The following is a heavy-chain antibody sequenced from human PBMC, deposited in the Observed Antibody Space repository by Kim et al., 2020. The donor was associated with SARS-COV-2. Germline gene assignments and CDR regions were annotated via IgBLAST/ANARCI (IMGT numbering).Heavy chain of an antibody. CDR2: INAGNGNT. Sequence: ASVKVSCKASGYTFTSYAMHWVRQAPGQRLEWMGWINAGNGNTKYSQKFQGRVTITRDTSASTAYMELSSLRSEDTAVYYCARDQGIYCSSTSCRYGMDVWGQGPTVTVS. D-gene: IGHD2-2*01. CDR3: ARDQGIYCSSTSCRYGMDV. CDR1: GYTFTSYA. V-gene: IGHV1-3*01. J-gene: IGHJ6*02.